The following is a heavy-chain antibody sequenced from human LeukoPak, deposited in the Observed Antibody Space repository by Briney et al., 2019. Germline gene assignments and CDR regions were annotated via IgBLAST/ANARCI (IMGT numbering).Heavy chain of an antibody. J-gene: IGHJ4*02. Sequence: PGGSLRLSCAASGFTFSSYEMNWVRQAPGKGLEWVSYISSSGSTIYYADSVKGRFTISRDNAKNSLYLQMNSLRAEDTALYYCAKGIYSSSWYELDYWGQGTLVTVSS. CDR3: AKGIYSSSWYELDY. V-gene: IGHV3-48*03. CDR2: ISSSGSTI. D-gene: IGHD6-13*01. CDR1: GFTFSSYE.